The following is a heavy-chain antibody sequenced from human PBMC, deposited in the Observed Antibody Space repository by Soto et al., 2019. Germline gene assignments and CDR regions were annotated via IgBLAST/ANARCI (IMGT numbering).Heavy chain of an antibody. CDR2: INPSSGST. V-gene: IGHV1-46*02. D-gene: IGHD1-26*01. CDR3: ARIYSGSRLDY. J-gene: IGHJ4*02. CDR1: GYTFNSYN. Sequence: QVQLVQSGAEVKKPGASVKVSCKASGYTFNSYNMQWVRQAPGQGLEWMGVINPSSGSTNYAQKCQGRVIMTRDTSTSTVYMELSTLRSDDTAVYYCARIYSGSRLDYWGQGTLVTVSS.